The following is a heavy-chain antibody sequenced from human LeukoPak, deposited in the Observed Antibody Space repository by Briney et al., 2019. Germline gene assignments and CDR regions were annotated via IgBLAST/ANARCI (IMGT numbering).Heavy chain of an antibody. CDR2: IYSGGST. Sequence: GGSLRLSCAASGFTVSSNYMSWVRQAPGKGLEWVSIIYSGGSTYYADSVKGRFTISRDNSNNTLYLQMNSLRADDTAVYYCARDSGSYYFDYWGQGTLVTVSS. D-gene: IGHD1-26*01. CDR3: ARDSGSYYFDY. CDR1: GFTVSSNY. V-gene: IGHV3-53*01. J-gene: IGHJ4*02.